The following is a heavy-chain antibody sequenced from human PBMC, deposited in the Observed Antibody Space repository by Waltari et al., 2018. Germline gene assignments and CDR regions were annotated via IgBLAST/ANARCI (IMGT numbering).Heavy chain of an antibody. D-gene: IGHD1-1*01. Sequence: QLQLQESGPGLVKPSETLSLTCTVSGGSISSSSYYWGWIRQPPGKGLEWIGSIYYSGSTYYCPSLKSRVTISVDTSKNQFSLKLSSVTAADTAVYYCSRDREDDDERSLDYWGQGTLVTVSS. J-gene: IGHJ4*02. CDR1: GGSISSSSYY. CDR2: IYYSGST. V-gene: IGHV4-39*02. CDR3: SRDREDDDERSLDY.